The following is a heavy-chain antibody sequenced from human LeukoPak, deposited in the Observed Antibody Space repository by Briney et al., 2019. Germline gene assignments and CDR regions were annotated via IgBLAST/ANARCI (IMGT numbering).Heavy chain of an antibody. J-gene: IGHJ4*02. Sequence: APVKVSCKASGYTFTGYYMNWVRQAPGQGLQWMGWINANTGGTNYAQEFQGRVTMTSDTSMSTAYMELTSLTSDDTAVYYCARKSAVRRTSEFDYWGQGTLVTVSS. CDR2: INANTGGT. D-gene: IGHD2-2*01. V-gene: IGHV1-2*02. CDR3: ARKSAVRRTSEFDY. CDR1: GYTFTGYY.